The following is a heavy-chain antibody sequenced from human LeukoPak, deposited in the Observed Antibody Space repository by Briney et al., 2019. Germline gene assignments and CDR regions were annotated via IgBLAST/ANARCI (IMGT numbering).Heavy chain of an antibody. Sequence: GASVKVSCKASGYTFTGYYMHWVRQAPGQGLEWMGWINPNSGGTNYAQKFQGRVTMTRDTSISAVYMELSRLRSDDTAVYYCARDTTSYIPDFDYWGQGTLVTVSS. J-gene: IGHJ4*02. V-gene: IGHV1-2*02. CDR2: INPNSGGT. D-gene: IGHD1-14*01. CDR1: GYTFTGYY. CDR3: ARDTTSYIPDFDY.